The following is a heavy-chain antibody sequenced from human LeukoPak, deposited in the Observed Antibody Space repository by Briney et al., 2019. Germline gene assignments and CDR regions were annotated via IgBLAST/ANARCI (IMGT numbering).Heavy chain of an antibody. CDR1: GYTFTSYY. Sequence: ASVKVSCKASGYTFTSYYMHWVRQAPGQGLEWMGIINPSGGSTSYAQKFQGRVTMTRDTSTSTVYMELSSLRSEATAVYYCARDTTDGDTPEYYFDYWGQGTLVTVSS. V-gene: IGHV1-46*01. J-gene: IGHJ4*02. CDR2: INPSGGST. D-gene: IGHD4-17*01. CDR3: ARDTTDGDTPEYYFDY.